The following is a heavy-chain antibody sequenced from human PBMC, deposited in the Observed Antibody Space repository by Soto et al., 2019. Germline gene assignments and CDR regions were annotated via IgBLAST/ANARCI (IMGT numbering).Heavy chain of an antibody. D-gene: IGHD3-10*01. CDR2: ISYDGSNK. Sequence: QVQLVESGGGVVQPGRSLRLSCAASGFTFSSYAMHWVRQAPGKGLEWVAVISYDGSNKYYAESVKGQFTISRDNSKNKMYLQMTSTQDEDKAVYYCARLGGSGGYFLRGYGMDVWGHGNTVTVSS. V-gene: IGHV3-30-3*01. J-gene: IGHJ6*02. CDR1: GFTFSSYA. CDR3: ARLGGSGGYFLRGYGMDV.